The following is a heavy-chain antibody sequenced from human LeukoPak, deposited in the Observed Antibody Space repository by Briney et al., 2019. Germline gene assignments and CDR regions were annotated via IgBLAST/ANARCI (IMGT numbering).Heavy chain of an antibody. CDR1: GYSISSGYY. D-gene: IGHD6-19*01. CDR3: ARDLYSSGWGYFDY. J-gene: IGHJ4*02. V-gene: IGHV4-38-2*02. Sequence: SETLSLTCTISGYSISSGYYWGWIRQPPGKGLEWIVSIYHSGSTYYNPSLKSRVTISLDTSENQFSLKLSSVTAADTAVYYCARDLYSSGWGYFDYWGQGTLVTVSS. CDR2: IYHSGST.